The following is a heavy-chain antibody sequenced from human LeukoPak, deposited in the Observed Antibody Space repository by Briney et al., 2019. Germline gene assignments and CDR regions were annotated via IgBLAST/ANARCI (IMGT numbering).Heavy chain of an antibody. J-gene: IGHJ4*02. CDR3: ARGRPDPQNSDYWDY. CDR1: RGSISTYY. V-gene: IGHV4-59*13. Sequence: PSETLSLTCTISRGSISTYYWSWLRQTPGTTLEWIGNIHYTGRTRYNPSLESRVTMSLDTPKNEFSLRLTSMTAADSAVYYWARGRPDPQNSDYWDYWGQGILVTVSS. D-gene: IGHD3-22*01. CDR2: IHYTGRT.